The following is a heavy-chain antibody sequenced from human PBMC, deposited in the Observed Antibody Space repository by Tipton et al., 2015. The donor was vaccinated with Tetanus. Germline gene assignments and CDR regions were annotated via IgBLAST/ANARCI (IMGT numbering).Heavy chain of an antibody. D-gene: IGHD6-13*01. CDR2: ISWNSGSI. V-gene: IGHV3-9*01. CDR3: AKDNGGYSSSWRYGMDV. CDR1: GFTFDAYA. Sequence: SLRLSCAASGFTFDAYAMHCVRPAPGKGLEWVSGISWNSGSIGYADSVKGRFTISRDNAKNSLYLQMNSLRAEDTALYYCAKDNGGYSSSWRYGMDVWGQGATVTVSS. J-gene: IGHJ6*02.